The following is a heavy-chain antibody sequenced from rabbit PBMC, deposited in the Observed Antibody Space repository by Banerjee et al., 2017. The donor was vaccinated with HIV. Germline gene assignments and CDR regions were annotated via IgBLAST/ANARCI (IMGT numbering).Heavy chain of an antibody. CDR2: ISAGSSGFT. V-gene: IGHV1S40*01. CDR1: GFSFSSDYD. J-gene: IGHJ4*01. D-gene: IGHD7-1*01. CDR3: ARDRDTGTAYYFDL. Sequence: QSLEESGGDLVKPGASLTLTCKASGFSFSSDYDMCWVRQAPGKGLEWIAYISAGSSGFTYYASWAKGRFTISKTSSTTVTLQMTSLTAADTATYFCARDRDTGTAYYFDLWGQGTLVTVS.